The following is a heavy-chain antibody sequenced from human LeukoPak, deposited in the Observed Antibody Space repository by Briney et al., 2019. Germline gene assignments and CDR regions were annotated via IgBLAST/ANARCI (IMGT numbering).Heavy chain of an antibody. V-gene: IGHV4-31*03. J-gene: IGHJ4*02. CDR3: ARGGSSGYYDY. CDR2: IYYSGST. CDR1: GGSISSGGYY. D-gene: IGHD3-22*01. Sequence: SQTLSLTCTVSGGSISSGGYYWSWIRQHPGKGPEWIGYIYYSGSTYYNPSLKSRVTISVDTSKNQFSLKLSSVTAADTAVYYCARGGSSGYYDYWGQGTLVTVSS.